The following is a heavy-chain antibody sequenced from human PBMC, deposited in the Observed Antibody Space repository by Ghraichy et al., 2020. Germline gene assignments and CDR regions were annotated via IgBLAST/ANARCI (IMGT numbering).Heavy chain of an antibody. D-gene: IGHD3-22*01. CDR2: ISGSGVIT. CDR1: GFTFSNYA. J-gene: IGHJ4*02. Sequence: GGSLRLSCAASGFTFSNYATSWVRQAPGKGLEWVSTISGSGVITYYADSVKGRFTISRDNSRNTLYLQMNSLRAEDTAVYYCAKARGYDSNGREYYFDYWGQGTLVTVSS. V-gene: IGHV3-23*01. CDR3: AKARGYDSNGREYYFDY.